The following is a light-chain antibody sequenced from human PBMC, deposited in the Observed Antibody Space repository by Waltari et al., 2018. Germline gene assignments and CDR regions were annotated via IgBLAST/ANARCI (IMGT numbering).Light chain of an antibody. CDR3: QQSDASPPCT. CDR2: GTS. V-gene: IGKV3-20*01. J-gene: IGKJ4*01. CDR1: QSINNRF. Sequence: EVVLTQSPDTLSLSPGQRATLSCRASQSINNRFLAWYQHKVGQAPRLLIHGTSTRATCIPDRFSGSGSGTDFTLTISRLESEDYAVYYCQQSDASPPCTFGGGTKVEIK.